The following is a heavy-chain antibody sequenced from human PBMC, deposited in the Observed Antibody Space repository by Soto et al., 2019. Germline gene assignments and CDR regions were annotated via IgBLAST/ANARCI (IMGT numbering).Heavy chain of an antibody. Sequence: QVQLVESGGGVVQPGRSLRLSCAASGFTFSSYGMHWVRQAPGKGLEWVAVIWYDGSNKYYADSVMGRFTISRDNSKNTLYLQMNSLRAEDTAVYYCARDAGFGYGRHMDVWGKGTTVTVSS. J-gene: IGHJ6*03. CDR1: GFTFSSYG. CDR2: IWYDGSNK. CDR3: ARDAGFGYGRHMDV. D-gene: IGHD5-12*01. V-gene: IGHV3-33*01.